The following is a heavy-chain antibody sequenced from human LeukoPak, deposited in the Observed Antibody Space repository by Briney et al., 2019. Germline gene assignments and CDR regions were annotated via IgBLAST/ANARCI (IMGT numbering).Heavy chain of an antibody. V-gene: IGHV3-30*04. CDR2: ILENGSNQ. D-gene: IGHD6-19*01. CDR3: ARVQGGGYRTADY. Sequence: GGSLRLSCAASGFTFSNYIMHWVRQASGKGLDWVAVILENGSNQYYADSVKGRFTISRDNSKNTLFLQMNSLRGEDTAMYYCARVQGGGYRTADYWGQGTLVTVSS. J-gene: IGHJ4*02. CDR1: GFTFSNYI.